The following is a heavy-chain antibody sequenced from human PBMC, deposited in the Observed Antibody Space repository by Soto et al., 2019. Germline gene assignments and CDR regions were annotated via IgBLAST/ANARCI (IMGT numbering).Heavy chain of an antibody. V-gene: IGHV3-21*01. CDR3: ARDYRFLEWSLDV. D-gene: IGHD3-3*01. CDR1: GFTSSSYS. Sequence: GSLRLSCAASGFTSSSYSMNWVRQAPGKGLEWVSSISSSSSYIYYADSVKGRFTISRDNAKNSLYLQMNSLRAEDTAVYYRARDYRFLEWSLDVWGQGTTVTVSS. J-gene: IGHJ6*02. CDR2: ISSSSSYI.